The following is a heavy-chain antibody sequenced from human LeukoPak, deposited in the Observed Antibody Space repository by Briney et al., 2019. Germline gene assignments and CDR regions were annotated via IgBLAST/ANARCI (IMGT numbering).Heavy chain of an antibody. CDR1: GFSLSTSGVG. D-gene: IGHD3-22*01. CDR3: ARAVVYYYDSSGYYEVKYYFDY. Sequence: SGPTLVNPTQTLTLTCTFSGFSLSTSGVGVGWIHQPPGKALEWLALIYWDDDKRYSPSLKSRLTITKDTSKNQVVLTMTNMDPVDTATYYCARAVVYYYDSSGYYEVKYYFDYWGQGTLVTVSS. V-gene: IGHV2-5*02. J-gene: IGHJ4*02. CDR2: IYWDDDK.